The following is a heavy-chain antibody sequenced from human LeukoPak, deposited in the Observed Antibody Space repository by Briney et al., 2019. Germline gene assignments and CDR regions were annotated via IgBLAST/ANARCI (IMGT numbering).Heavy chain of an antibody. CDR3: ARDYSTRGYFDY. CDR2: INPSGGST. V-gene: IGHV1-46*01. D-gene: IGHD4-11*01. Sequence: GASVKVSCKASGYTFTSFYMHWVRQAPGQGLEWMGIINPSGGSTNYAQKFQGRVTMTRDMSTSTVYMELSSLRSEDTAVYYCARDYSTRGYFDYWGQGTLVTVSS. J-gene: IGHJ4*02. CDR1: GYTFTSFY.